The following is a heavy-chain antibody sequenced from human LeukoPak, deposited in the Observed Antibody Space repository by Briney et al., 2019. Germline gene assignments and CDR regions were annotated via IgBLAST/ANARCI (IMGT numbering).Heavy chain of an antibody. D-gene: IGHD2-21*02. Sequence: GGSLRLSCAASGFTFSSYAMSWVRQAPGKGLEWVSAISGSGGSTYYADSVKGRFTISRDNSKNTLSLQMNSLRAEDTAVYYCAKSGLVTAIRSYFDYWSQGTLVTVSS. CDR3: AKSGLVTAIRSYFDY. V-gene: IGHV3-23*01. CDR2: ISGSGGST. J-gene: IGHJ4*02. CDR1: GFTFSSYA.